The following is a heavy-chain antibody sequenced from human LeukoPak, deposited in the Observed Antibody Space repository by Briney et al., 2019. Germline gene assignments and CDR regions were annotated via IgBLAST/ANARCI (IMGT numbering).Heavy chain of an antibody. J-gene: IGHJ6*02. V-gene: IGHV3-23*01. CDR2: ISGSGGST. CDR1: GFTFSSYA. CDR3: AKDLETTIFGVVMDLNGMDV. D-gene: IGHD3-3*01. Sequence: GGSLRLSCAASGFTFSSYAMSWVRQAPGGGLEWVSAISGSGGSTYYAYSVKGRFTISRDNSKNTLYLQMNSLRAEDTAVYYCAKDLETTIFGVVMDLNGMDVWGQGTTVTVSS.